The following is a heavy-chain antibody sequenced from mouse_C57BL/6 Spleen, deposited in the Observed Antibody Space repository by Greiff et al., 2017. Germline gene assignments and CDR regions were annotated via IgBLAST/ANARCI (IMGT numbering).Heavy chain of an antibody. J-gene: IGHJ2*01. CDR3: ARSTVVATPYCDY. Sequence: VQLQQPGAELVKPGASVKLSCKASGYTFTSYWMHWVKQRPGRGLEWIGRIDPNSGGTKYNEQFKSKTTLTVDKPSSTACMQLISLTSEDSSVYYCARSTVVATPYCDYWGQGTTLTVSS. CDR1: GYTFTSYW. V-gene: IGHV1-72*01. CDR2: IDPNSGGT. D-gene: IGHD1-1*01.